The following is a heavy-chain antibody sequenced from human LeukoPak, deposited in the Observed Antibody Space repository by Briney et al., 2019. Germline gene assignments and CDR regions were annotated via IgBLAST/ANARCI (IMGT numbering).Heavy chain of an antibody. CDR1: GFTFSTYS. J-gene: IGHJ6*02. V-gene: IGHV3-74*01. CDR2: ITNDGSST. D-gene: IGHD3-9*01. Sequence: GGSLRLSCAASGFTFSTYSMNWVRQAPGKGLVWVSRITNDGSSTTYADSVKGRFTISRDNAKNSLYLQMNSLRAEDTAVYYCARGRSDILTGYYYYGMDVWGQGTTVTVSS. CDR3: ARGRSDILTGYYYYGMDV.